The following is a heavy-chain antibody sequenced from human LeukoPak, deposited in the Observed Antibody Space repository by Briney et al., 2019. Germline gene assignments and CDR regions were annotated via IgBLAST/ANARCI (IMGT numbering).Heavy chain of an antibody. V-gene: IGHV3-23*01. J-gene: IGHJ4*02. CDR1: GFTFSSYE. D-gene: IGHD1-26*01. CDR2: ISSSGST. CDR3: AKDSLRTLPKASFDS. Sequence: PGGSLRLSCAASGFTFSSYEMNWVRQAPGKGLEWVSYISSSGSTYYADSVKGRFTISRDNSKNTLFLQMNSLRAEDRAVYYCAKDSLRTLPKASFDSWGQGTLVTVSS.